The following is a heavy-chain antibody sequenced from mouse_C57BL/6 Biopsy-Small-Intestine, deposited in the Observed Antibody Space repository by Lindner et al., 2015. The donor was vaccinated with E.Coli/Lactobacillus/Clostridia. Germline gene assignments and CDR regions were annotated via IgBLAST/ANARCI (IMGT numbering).Heavy chain of an antibody. J-gene: IGHJ2*01. CDR2: IDPYNDGT. CDR1: GYTFTNYV. V-gene: IGHV1-14*01. Sequence: VQLQESGPELVKPGASVKMSCKASGYTFTNYVLHWVKQKPGQGLEWIGYIDPYNDGTNYNEKFKGKATLTSDKSSTTAYMELSSPTSEDSAVYSCARGYYSNYGYFDYWGQGTTLTVSS. CDR3: ARGYYSNYGYFDY. D-gene: IGHD2-5*01.